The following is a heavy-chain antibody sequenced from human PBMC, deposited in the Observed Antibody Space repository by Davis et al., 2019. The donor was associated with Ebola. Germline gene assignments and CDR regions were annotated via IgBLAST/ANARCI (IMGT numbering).Heavy chain of an antibody. CDR1: GFTFSSYA. V-gene: IGHV3-23*01. J-gene: IGHJ4*02. Sequence: GESLKISCAASGFTFSSYAMSWVRQAPGKGLEWVSTISVGDGGTFYADSVKGRFTISRDNSKNTLYLQMNSLRAEDTAVYYCVKELVTGSSYYIDSWGQGTLVTVSS. CDR3: VKELVTGSSYYIDS. D-gene: IGHD1-20*01. CDR2: ISVGDGGT.